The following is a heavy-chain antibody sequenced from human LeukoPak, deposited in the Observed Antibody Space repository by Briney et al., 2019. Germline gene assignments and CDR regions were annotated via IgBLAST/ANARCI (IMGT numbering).Heavy chain of an antibody. CDR3: AGAYYYDSSGYYKGLQNFDY. CDR2: INHSGST. J-gene: IGHJ4*02. D-gene: IGHD3-22*01. Sequence: PSETLSLTCAVYGGSFSGYYWSWIRQPPGKGLEWIGEINHSGSTNYNPSLKSRVTISVDTSKNQFSLKLSSVTAADTAVYYCAGAYYYDSSGYYKGLQNFDYWGQGTLVTVSS. CDR1: GGSFSGYY. V-gene: IGHV4-34*01.